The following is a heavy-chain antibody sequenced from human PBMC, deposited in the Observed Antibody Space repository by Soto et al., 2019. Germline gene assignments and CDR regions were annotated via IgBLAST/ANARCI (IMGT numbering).Heavy chain of an antibody. Sequence: SETLSLTCAVYGGSFSGYYWSWIRQPPGKGLEWIGEINHSGSTNYNPSLKSRVTISVDTSKNQFSLKLNSVTAADTAVYYCARGVRVVINYYYYMDVWGKGTTVTVSS. D-gene: IGHD3-3*01. CDR3: ARGVRVVINYYYYMDV. J-gene: IGHJ6*03. CDR1: GGSFSGYY. CDR2: INHSGST. V-gene: IGHV4-34*01.